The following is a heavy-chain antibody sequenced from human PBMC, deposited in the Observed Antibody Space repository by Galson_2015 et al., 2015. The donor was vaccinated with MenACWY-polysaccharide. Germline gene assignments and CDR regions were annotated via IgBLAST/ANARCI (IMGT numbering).Heavy chain of an antibody. CDR1: GDSVSSNSGS. Sequence: CAISGDSVSSNSGSWHWVRQSPSRGLEWLGRTYYRSKWYSYYGASVKGRITINPDTSKNSLSLQVNSLRDDDTAAYHCARKGSGWNVFDYWGQGTLVTVSS. J-gene: IGHJ4*02. D-gene: IGHD6-19*01. V-gene: IGHV6-1*01. CDR2: TYYRSKWYS. CDR3: ARKGSGWNVFDY.